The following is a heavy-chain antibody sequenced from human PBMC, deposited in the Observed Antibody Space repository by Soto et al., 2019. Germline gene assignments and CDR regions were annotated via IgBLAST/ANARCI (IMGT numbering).Heavy chain of an antibody. CDR2: INAGNGNT. CDR1: GYTFFTYA. V-gene: IGHV1-3*01. CDR3: ARGPGGPDGPGDY. J-gene: IGHJ4*02. Sequence: QVQLVQSGAEVKKPGASVKVSCKASGYTFFTYAMHWVRQAPGQRLEWMGWINAGNGNTKYSQKFQGRVTITRDTSASTAYIQLSSLRSEDTAVYYCARGPGGPDGPGDYWGQGTLVTVSS. D-gene: IGHD2-15*01.